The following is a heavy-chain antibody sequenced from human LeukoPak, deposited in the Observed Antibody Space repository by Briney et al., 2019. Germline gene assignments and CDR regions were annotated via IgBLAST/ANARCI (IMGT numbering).Heavy chain of an antibody. CDR2: ISGSGTTT. CDR3: ANLGGELSTTRVFDI. CDR1: GFTFKNYA. J-gene: IGHJ3*02. Sequence: GGSLRLSCEISGFTFKNYAMSWVRQAPGKGLEWVSTISGSGTTTYYADSVKGRLTISRDNSNNTLYLQMNSLRAEDTAVYYCANLGGELSTTRVFDIWGRGTMVTVSS. V-gene: IGHV3-23*01. D-gene: IGHD3-16*02.